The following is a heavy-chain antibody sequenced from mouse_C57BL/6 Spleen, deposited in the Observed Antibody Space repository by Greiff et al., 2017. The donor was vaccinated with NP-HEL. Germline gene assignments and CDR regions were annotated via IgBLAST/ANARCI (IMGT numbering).Heavy chain of an antibody. J-gene: IGHJ1*03. D-gene: IGHD1-1*01. CDR1: GYTFTDYN. V-gene: IGHV1-22*01. CDR3: AREAYYGSSPWYFDV. Sequence: EVKLVESGPELVKPGASVKMSCKASGYTFTDYNMHWVKQSHGKSLEWIGYINPNNGGTSYNQKFKGKATLTVNKSSSTAYMELRSLTSEDSAVYYCAREAYYGSSPWYFDVWGTGTTVTVSS. CDR2: INPNNGGT.